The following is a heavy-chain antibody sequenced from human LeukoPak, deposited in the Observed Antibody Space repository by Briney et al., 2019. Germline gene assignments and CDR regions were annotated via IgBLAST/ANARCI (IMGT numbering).Heavy chain of an antibody. Sequence: GGSLRLSCAASGFTFSSYGMHWVRQAPGKGLEWVAVISYDGSNKYYADSVKGRFTISRDNSKNTLYLQMNSLRAEDTAVHYCSLYCSSTSCSDYWGQGTLVTVSS. CDR3: SLYCSSTSCSDY. CDR2: ISYDGSNK. J-gene: IGHJ4*02. CDR1: GFTFSSYG. D-gene: IGHD2-2*01. V-gene: IGHV3-30*03.